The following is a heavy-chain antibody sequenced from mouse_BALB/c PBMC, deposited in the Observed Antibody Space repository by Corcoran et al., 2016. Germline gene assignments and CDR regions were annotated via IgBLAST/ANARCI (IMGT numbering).Heavy chain of an antibody. Sequence: DVQLQESGPGLVKPSQSLSLTCSVTGYSITSGYYWNWIRQFPGNKLEWMGYISYDGSNNYNPSLKNRITITRDTSKNQFFLKLNSVTTEDTATYYCASYDYDWCAYWGQGPLVTVSA. D-gene: IGHD2-4*01. J-gene: IGHJ3*01. CDR3: ASYDYDWCAY. CDR1: GYSITSGYY. CDR2: ISYDGSN. V-gene: IGHV3-6*02.